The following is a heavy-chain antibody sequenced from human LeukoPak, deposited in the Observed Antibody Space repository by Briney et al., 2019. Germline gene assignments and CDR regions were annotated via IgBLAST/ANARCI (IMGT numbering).Heavy chain of an antibody. CDR2: INTDGSNT. J-gene: IGHJ4*02. V-gene: IGHV3-74*01. CDR3: AKDGVVRGLGPYYFDS. D-gene: IGHD3-10*01. Sequence: PGGSLRLSCAASGFTFSTYWMHWVRQAPGKGLVWVSRINTDGSNTNYADSVKGRFTISRDNSKNTLYLQMNSLRAEDTAVYYCAKDGVVRGLGPYYFDSWGQGSLVTVSS. CDR1: GFTFSTYW.